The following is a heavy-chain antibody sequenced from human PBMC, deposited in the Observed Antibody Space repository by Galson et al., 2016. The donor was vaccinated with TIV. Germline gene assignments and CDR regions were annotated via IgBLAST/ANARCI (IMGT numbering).Heavy chain of an antibody. D-gene: IGHD5-18*01. CDR1: GFTFSAYA. CDR2: VSGSGYST. V-gene: IGHV3-23*01. CDR3: AKGAAWDTSMGWLGFWFDY. J-gene: IGHJ4*02. Sequence: SLRLSCAASGFTFSAYAMTWVRQGPGKGLEWVSLVSGSGYSTYYADSVKGRFTISRDNSKNTVYLQMSGLKDEDTAVYYCAKGAAWDTSMGWLGFWFDYWGQGTLVTVSS.